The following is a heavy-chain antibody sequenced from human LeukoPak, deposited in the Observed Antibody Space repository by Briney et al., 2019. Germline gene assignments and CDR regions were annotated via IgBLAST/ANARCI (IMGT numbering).Heavy chain of an antibody. CDR2: ISSSSSYT. D-gene: IGHD3-22*01. Sequence: GGSLRLSCAASGFTFSDYYMSWIRQAPGKGLEWVSYISSSSSYTNYADSVKGRFTISRDNAKNSLYLQMNSLRAEDTAVYYCARVDYYDSSGYYYAYFQHWGQGTLVTVSS. CDR1: GFTFSDYY. CDR3: ARVDYYDSSGYYYAYFQH. J-gene: IGHJ1*01. V-gene: IGHV3-11*05.